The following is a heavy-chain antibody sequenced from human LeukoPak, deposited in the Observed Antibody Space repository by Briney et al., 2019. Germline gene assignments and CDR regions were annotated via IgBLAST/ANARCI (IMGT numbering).Heavy chain of an antibody. J-gene: IGHJ3*02. CDR1: GYTFTSYG. CDR2: ISAYNGNT. D-gene: IGHD2-21*02. CDR3: ARDNWRKCGGDCYPYAFDI. Sequence: GASVKVSCKASGYTFTSYGISWVRQAPGQGLEWMGWISAYNGNTNYAQKLQGRVTMTTDTSTSTAYMELRSLRSDDTAVYYCARDNWRKCGGDCYPYAFDIWGQGTMVTVSS. V-gene: IGHV1-18*01.